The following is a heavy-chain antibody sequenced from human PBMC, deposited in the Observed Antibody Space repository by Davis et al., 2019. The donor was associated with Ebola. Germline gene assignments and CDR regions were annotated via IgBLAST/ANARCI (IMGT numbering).Heavy chain of an antibody. V-gene: IGHV1-18*04. Sequence: ASVKVSCKASGYTFTSYGISWVRQAPGQGLEWMGWINPHNGNTNYAQNVQGRVIMTSDTATTTAYMEVGSLRSDDTAVYYCARVSYDFWSGFDYWGQGTLVTVSS. CDR1: GYTFTSYG. J-gene: IGHJ4*02. D-gene: IGHD3-3*01. CDR2: INPHNGNT. CDR3: ARVSYDFWSGFDY.